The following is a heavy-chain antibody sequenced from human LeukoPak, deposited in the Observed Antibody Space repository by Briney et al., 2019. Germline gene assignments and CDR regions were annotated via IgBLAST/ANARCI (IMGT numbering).Heavy chain of an antibody. D-gene: IGHD3-22*01. CDR1: GFTFSSYA. J-gene: IGHJ4*02. CDR2: ISSNGGST. CDR3: ARATVNYYDSSGYYNY. Sequence: GGSLRLSCAASGFTFSSYAMHWVRQAPGKGLEYVSAISSNGGSTYYANSVKGRFTISRDNSKNTLYLQMGSLRAEDMAVYYCARATVNYYDSSGYYNYWGQGTLVTVSS. V-gene: IGHV3-64*01.